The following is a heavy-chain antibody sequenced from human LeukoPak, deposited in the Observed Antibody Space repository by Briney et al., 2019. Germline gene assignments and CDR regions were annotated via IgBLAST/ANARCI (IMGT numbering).Heavy chain of an antibody. Sequence: AGGSLRLSCAAPGFTFSSYSMTWVGQAPGKGLEWVSSISSSSSYIYYADSVKGRFTISRDNAKNSLYLQMNSLRVEDTAVYYCARDLRILEWLHDYWGQGTLVTVSS. V-gene: IGHV3-21*01. CDR2: ISSSSSYI. CDR1: GFTFSSYS. CDR3: ARDLRILEWLHDY. D-gene: IGHD3-3*01. J-gene: IGHJ4*02.